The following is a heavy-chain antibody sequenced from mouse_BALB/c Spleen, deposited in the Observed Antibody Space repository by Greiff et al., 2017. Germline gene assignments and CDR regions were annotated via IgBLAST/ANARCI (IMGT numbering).Heavy chain of an antibody. CDR2: IWSGGST. D-gene: IGHD2-10*01. Sequence: VKLVESGPGLVQPSQSLSITCTVSGFSLTSYGVHWVRQSPGKGLEWLGVIWSGGSTDYNAAFISRLSISKDNSKSQVFFKMNSLQADDTAIYYCARGAYYGNFFDYWGQGTTLTVSS. CDR3: ARGAYYGNFFDY. CDR1: GFSLTSYG. V-gene: IGHV2-4-1*01. J-gene: IGHJ2*01.